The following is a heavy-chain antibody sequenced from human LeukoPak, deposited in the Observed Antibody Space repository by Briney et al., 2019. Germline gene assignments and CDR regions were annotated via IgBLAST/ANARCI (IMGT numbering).Heavy chain of an antibody. D-gene: IGHD7-27*01. CDR3: ARGPHYALGIYFDY. V-gene: IGHV4-38-2*02. CDR1: GYSISSGYY. CDR2: IYSSGRT. J-gene: IGHJ4*02. Sequence: PSETLSLTCTVSGYSISSGYYWGWIRQPPGKGLEWIGRIYSSGRTDYNPSLKSRVTMSVDTSKNQFSLKLNSVTAADTAVYYCARGPHYALGIYFDYWGQGTLVTVSS.